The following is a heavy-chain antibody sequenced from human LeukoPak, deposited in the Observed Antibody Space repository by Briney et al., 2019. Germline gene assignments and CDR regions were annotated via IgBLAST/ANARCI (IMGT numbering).Heavy chain of an antibody. V-gene: IGHV4-39*07. CDR2: IYYSGST. D-gene: IGHD5-18*01. J-gene: IGHJ4*02. CDR3: ARDGGGYSYGYDFDY. Sequence: PSETLSLTCTVSGGSISSSSYYWGWIRQPPGKGLEWIGSIYYSGSTYYNPSLKSRVTISVDTSKNQFSLKLSSVTAADTAVYYCARDGGGYSYGYDFDYWGQGTLVTVSS. CDR1: GGSISSSSYY.